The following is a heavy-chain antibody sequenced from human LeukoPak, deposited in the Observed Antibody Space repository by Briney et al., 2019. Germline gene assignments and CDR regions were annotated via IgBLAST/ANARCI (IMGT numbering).Heavy chain of an antibody. CDR1: GGSISSYY. J-gene: IGHJ4*02. Sequence: PSETLSLTCTVSGGSISSYYWSWIRQPAGKGLEWIGRIYTSGSTNYNPSLKSRVTMSVDTSKNQFSLKLSSVTAADTAVYYCAREILGYCTNGVCSIIADAFDIWGQGTLVTVSS. V-gene: IGHV4-4*07. CDR2: IYTSGST. D-gene: IGHD2-8*01. CDR3: AREILGYCTNGVCSIIADAFDI.